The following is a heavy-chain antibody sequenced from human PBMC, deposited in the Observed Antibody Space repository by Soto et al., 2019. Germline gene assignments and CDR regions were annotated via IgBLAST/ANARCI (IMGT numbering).Heavy chain of an antibody. D-gene: IGHD6-25*01. CDR2: ISYDGNDK. J-gene: IGHJ6*02. CDR3: ARDVRLVSRWGRGLDV. V-gene: IGHV3-30-3*01. CDR1: GFTFSSYA. Sequence: VQLVESGGGVVQPGRSLRLSCAASGFTFSSYALNWVRQAPGKGLEWVAVISYDGNDKFYTDSVKGRFTISRDNSRNTLYLQMNSLRPEDTAVYYCARDVRLVSRWGRGLDVWGQGTTVTVSS.